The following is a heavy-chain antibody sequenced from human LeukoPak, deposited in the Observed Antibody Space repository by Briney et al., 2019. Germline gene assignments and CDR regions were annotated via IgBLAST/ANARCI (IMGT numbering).Heavy chain of an antibody. Sequence: SVKVSCKASGGIFSSYAISWVRQAPGQGLEWMGGIIPIFGTPNYAQKFQGRVTITADESTSTAYMELSSLRSEDTAVYYCARVALGRRWLQSSYYYGMDVWGQGTTVTVSS. V-gene: IGHV1-69*13. CDR3: ARVALGRRWLQSSYYYGMDV. D-gene: IGHD5-24*01. J-gene: IGHJ6*02. CDR2: IIPIFGTP. CDR1: GGIFSSYA.